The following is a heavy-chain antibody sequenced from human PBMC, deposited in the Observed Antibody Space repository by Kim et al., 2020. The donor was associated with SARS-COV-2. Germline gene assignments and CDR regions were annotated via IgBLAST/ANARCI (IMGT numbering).Heavy chain of an antibody. Sequence: AQKFQGRVTITADKSTSTAYMELSSLRSEDTAVYYCARVRIQLWSGILDYWGQGTLVTVSS. V-gene: IGHV1-69*02. CDR3: ARVRIQLWSGILDY. J-gene: IGHJ4*02. D-gene: IGHD5-18*01.